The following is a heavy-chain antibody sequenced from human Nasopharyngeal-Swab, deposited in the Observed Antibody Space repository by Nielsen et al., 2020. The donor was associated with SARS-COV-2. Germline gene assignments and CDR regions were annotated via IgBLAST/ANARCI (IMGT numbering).Heavy chain of an antibody. CDR1: GFTFSPYT. CDR2: ITSGNSV. D-gene: IGHD5-12*01. V-gene: IGHV3-21*05. Sequence: GESLKISCATSGFTFSPYTMTWVRQAPGKGLEWLSYITSGNSVQYADSVRGRFTISRDNAKNSLYLQMNSLTAEDTAVYYCARERGGGYGDYWGQGTLVTVSS. CDR3: ARERGGGYGDY. J-gene: IGHJ4*02.